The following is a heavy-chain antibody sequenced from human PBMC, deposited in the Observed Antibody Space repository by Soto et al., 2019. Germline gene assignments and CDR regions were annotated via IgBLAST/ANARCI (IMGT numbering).Heavy chain of an antibody. V-gene: IGHV3-53*01. CDR1: GFTVSSNY. CDR3: ARDMRGYCSGGCCPNWFDP. Sequence: GGSLRLSCAASGFTVSSNYMSWVRQAPGKGLEWVSVIYSGGSTYYADSVKGRFTISRDNSKNTLYLQMNSLRAEDTAVYYCARDMRGYCSGGCCPNWFDPWGQGTLVTVPS. CDR2: IYSGGST. J-gene: IGHJ5*02. D-gene: IGHD2-15*01.